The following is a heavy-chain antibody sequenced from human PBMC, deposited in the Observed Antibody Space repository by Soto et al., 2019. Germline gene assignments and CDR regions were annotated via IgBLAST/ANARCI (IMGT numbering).Heavy chain of an antibody. CDR2: INPSGGST. J-gene: IGHJ6*03. CDR1: GYTFTSYY. CDR3: ARDRDRSYYYYYMDV. V-gene: IGHV1-46*03. Sequence: QVQLVQSGAEVKKPGASVKVSCKTSGYTFTSYYMHWVRQAPGQGLEWMGIINPSGGSTSYAQKFQGRVTMTRDTSTSTVYMELSSLRSEDTAVYYCARDRDRSYYYYYMDVWGKGTTVTVSS.